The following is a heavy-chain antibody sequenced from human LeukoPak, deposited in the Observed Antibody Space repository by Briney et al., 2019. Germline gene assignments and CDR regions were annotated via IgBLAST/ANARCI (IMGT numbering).Heavy chain of an antibody. CDR2: IIPIFGTA. D-gene: IGHD5-12*01. V-gene: IGHV1-69*13. CDR3: ARSGGYSGYDPPFDY. CDR1: GGTFSSYA. Sequence: SVKVSCKASGGTFSSYAISWVRQAPGQGLEWMGGIIPIFGTANYAQKFQGRVTITAGESTSTAYMELSSLRSEDTAVYYCARSGGYSGYDPPFDYWGQGTLVTVSS. J-gene: IGHJ4*02.